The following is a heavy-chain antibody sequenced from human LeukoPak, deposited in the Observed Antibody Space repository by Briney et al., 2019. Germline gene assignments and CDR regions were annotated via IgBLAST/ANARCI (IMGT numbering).Heavy chain of an antibody. D-gene: IGHD6-19*01. Sequence: GGSLRLSCAASGFTFSSYGMHWVRQAPGKGLEWVAVIWYDGSNKYYADSVKGRFTISRDNSKNTLYLPMNSLRAEDTAVYYCARDSSGWHEGWFDPWGQGTLVTVPS. V-gene: IGHV3-33*01. CDR2: IWYDGSNK. J-gene: IGHJ5*02. CDR3: ARDSSGWHEGWFDP. CDR1: GFTFSSYG.